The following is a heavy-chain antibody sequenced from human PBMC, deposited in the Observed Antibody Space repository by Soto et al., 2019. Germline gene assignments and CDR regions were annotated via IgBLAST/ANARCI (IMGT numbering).Heavy chain of an antibody. CDR1: GYNFHKYA. V-gene: IGHV3-23*01. CDR2: INIGGGNT. J-gene: IGHJ4*02. D-gene: IGHD1-26*01. Sequence: GGSVRLSCVGAGYNFHKYAVSRVRQAPGKGLEWVSAINIGGGNTYYTDPVKGRLTISRDNAKNTLYLQMNSLRAEDTAVYYCTRTTIGYYHAHWGQGTLVTVSS. CDR3: TRTTIGYYHAH.